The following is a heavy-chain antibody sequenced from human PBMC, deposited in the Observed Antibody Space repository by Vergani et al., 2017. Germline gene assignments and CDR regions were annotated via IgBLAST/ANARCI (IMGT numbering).Heavy chain of an antibody. Sequence: QVQLQESGPGLVKPSKTLSLTCAVSNYEISRGYNWAWIRQSPGKGLQWIGSVFHTGSTHSSPSLKSRVTISVDTSKNQFSLKLNSVTAADTAMYFCARLLYYGSASVWYFDNWGKGTLVTVSS. CDR3: ARLLYYGSASVWYFDN. CDR1: NYEISRGYN. CDR2: VFHTGST. D-gene: IGHD3-10*01. J-gene: IGHJ4*02. V-gene: IGHV4-38-2*01.